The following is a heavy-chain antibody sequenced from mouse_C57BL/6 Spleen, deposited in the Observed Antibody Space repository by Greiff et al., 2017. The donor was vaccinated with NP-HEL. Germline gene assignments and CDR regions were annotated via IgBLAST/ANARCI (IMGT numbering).Heavy chain of an antibody. D-gene: IGHD2-3*01. V-gene: IGHV1-81*01. CDR1: GYTFTSYG. CDR3: ARISPRDLYYYAMDY. J-gene: IGHJ4*01. Sequence: VQVVESGAELARPGASVKLSCKASGYTFTSYGISWVKQRTGQGLEWIGEIYPRSGNTYYNEKFKGKATLTADKSSSTAYMELRSLTSEDSAVYFCARISPRDLYYYAMDYWGQGTSVTVSS. CDR2: IYPRSGNT.